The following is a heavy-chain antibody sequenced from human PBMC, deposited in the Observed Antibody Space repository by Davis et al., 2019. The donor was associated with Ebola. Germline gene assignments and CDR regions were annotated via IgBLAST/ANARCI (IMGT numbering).Heavy chain of an antibody. CDR1: GGSISSGGYS. CDR2: IYHSGRT. V-gene: IGHV4-30-2*01. D-gene: IGHD5-18*01. Sequence: SETLSLTCAVSGGSISSGGYSWSWIRQPPGKGLEWIGYIYHSGRTYYNPSLKSRVTISVDRSKNQFSLKLSSVTAADTAVYYCARRGYSYGYDYWGQGTLVTVSS. J-gene: IGHJ4*02. CDR3: ARRGYSYGYDY.